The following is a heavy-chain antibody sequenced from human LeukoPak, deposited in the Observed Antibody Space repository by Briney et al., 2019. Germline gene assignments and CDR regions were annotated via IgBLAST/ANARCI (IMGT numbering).Heavy chain of an antibody. CDR3: VTGYYYDSSGYLGPFDY. J-gene: IGHJ4*02. V-gene: IGHV3-30*04. CDR1: GFTFSSSA. CDR2: ISYDGSNK. D-gene: IGHD3-22*01. Sequence: GGSLRLSCAASGFTFSSSAMHWVRQAPGKGLEWVAVISYDGSNKYYADSVKGRFTISRDNSKNTLYLQMNSLRAEDTAVYYCVTGYYYDSSGYLGPFDYWGQGTLVTVSS.